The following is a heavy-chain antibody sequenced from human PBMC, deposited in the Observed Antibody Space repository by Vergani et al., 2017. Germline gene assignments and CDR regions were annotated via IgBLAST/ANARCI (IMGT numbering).Heavy chain of an antibody. V-gene: IGHV4-4*08. D-gene: IGHD6-13*01. CDR3: ARSSLSSTYNWFDP. J-gene: IGHJ5*02. Sequence: QVQLQESGPGLVKPSETLSLTCTVSGGSISSYYWSWIRQPPGKGLEWIGYIYTSGSTNYNPALKSRVTISVDTSKNQFSLKLSSVTAADTAVYYCARSSLSSTYNWFDPGGQGTLVTVSS. CDR2: IYTSGST. CDR1: GGSISSYY.